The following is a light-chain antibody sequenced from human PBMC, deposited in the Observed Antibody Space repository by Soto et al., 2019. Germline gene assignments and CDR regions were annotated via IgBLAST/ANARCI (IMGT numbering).Light chain of an antibody. CDR1: SSDVGSHNL. J-gene: IGLJ3*02. V-gene: IGLV2-23*02. CDR3: CLHVDSTPWTWV. CDR2: EVN. Sequence: QSALTQPASVSGSPGQSITISCTGTSSDVGSHNLVSWYQQHPGKAPKFMIYEVNKRPSGVSNRFSGSKSGNTASLTISGLQAEDEADYYCCLHVDSTPWTWVFGGGTKLTVL.